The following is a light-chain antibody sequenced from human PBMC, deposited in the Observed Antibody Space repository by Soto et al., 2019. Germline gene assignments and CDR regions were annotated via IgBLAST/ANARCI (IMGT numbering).Light chain of an antibody. J-gene: IGLJ3*02. V-gene: IGLV1-44*01. Sequence: QSVLTQPPSASGTPGQRVIISCSGTASNIGRNAVNWYLQLPGTAPKLLIFRNYQRPSGVPDRFSGSRSGTSASLTITGLQSEDEADYYCLTWDDSLNGWVFGGGTKLTVL. CDR3: LTWDDSLNGWV. CDR1: ASNIGRNA. CDR2: RNY.